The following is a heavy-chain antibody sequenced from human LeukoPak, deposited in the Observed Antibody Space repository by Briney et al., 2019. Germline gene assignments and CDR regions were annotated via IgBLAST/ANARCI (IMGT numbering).Heavy chain of an antibody. CDR2: ISGSGDNT. CDR1: GFTFSSFA. V-gene: IGHV3-23*01. J-gene: IGHJ4*02. CDR3: ARDRGTTRGGGLDY. D-gene: IGHD1-7*01. Sequence: GGSLRLSCAASGFTFSSFAMNWVRQAPGKGLEWVSSISGSGDNTYYADSVKGRFTISRDNSKNTLYLQMNRLRAEDTAVYHCARDRGTTRGGGLDYWGQGTLATVPS.